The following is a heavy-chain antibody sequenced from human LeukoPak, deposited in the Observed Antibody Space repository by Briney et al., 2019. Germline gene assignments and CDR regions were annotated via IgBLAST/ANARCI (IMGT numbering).Heavy chain of an antibody. V-gene: IGHV3-23*01. CDR1: GFVFSSYG. Sequence: GGSLRLSCAASGFVFSSYGMSWVRQAPGKGLEWVSAISGSGGSTYYADSVKGRFTISRDNSKNTLYLQMNNLRAEDTAVYYCAKTRGSGPFDYWGQGTLVTVSS. CDR3: AKTRGSGPFDY. J-gene: IGHJ4*02. D-gene: IGHD3-10*01. CDR2: ISGSGGST.